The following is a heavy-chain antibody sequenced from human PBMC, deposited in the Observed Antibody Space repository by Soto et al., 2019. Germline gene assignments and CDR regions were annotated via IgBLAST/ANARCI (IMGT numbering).Heavy chain of an antibody. CDR2: ISYDGSNK. J-gene: IGHJ4*02. CDR3: ARAPVKQCDY. V-gene: IGHV3-30-3*01. CDR1: GFTFSSYA. D-gene: IGHD6-19*01. Sequence: GGSLRLSCAASGFTFSSYAMHWVRQAPGKGLEWVAVISYDGSNKYYADSVKGRFTISRDNSKNTLYLQMNGLRAEDTAVYYCARAPVKQCDYWGQGTLVTACS.